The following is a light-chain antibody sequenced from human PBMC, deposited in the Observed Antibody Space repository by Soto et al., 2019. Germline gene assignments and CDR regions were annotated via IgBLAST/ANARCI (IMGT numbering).Light chain of an antibody. CDR1: RSDVGGFNY. V-gene: IGLV2-14*03. Sequence: QSALTQPASVSGSPGQSITISCTGTRSDVGGFNYVSWYQQHPGKAPKLMIYDVSDRPSGIFIRFSGSKSANTASLTISGLQAEDEAEYYCSSYTSSSTLWLFGGGTQLTVL. CDR3: SSYTSSSTLWL. CDR2: DVS. J-gene: IGLJ2*01.